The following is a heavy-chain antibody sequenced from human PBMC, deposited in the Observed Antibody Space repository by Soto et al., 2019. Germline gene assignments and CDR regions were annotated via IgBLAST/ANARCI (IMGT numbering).Heavy chain of an antibody. D-gene: IGHD3-22*01. CDR1: GGSISSGDYF. Sequence: SETLSLTCTVAGGSISSGDYFWSWIRQSPGKGLEWIGYISSIGSTYYNPSLKSRVTISVDTAKKQFSLKLRSVAAADTAVYYCARTIKKLAVISAFDYWGQGTLVTVSS. J-gene: IGHJ4*02. CDR2: ISSIGST. V-gene: IGHV4-30-4*01. CDR3: ARTIKKLAVISAFDY.